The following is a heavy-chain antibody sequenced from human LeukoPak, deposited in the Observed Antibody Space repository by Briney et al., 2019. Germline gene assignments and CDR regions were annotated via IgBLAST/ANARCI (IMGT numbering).Heavy chain of an antibody. J-gene: IGHJ4*02. V-gene: IGHV4-34*01. CDR1: GGSFSGYY. CDR3: ARGSGPFDY. Sequence: SETLSLTCAVYGGSFSGYYWSWIRQPPGKGLEWIGEINHSGSTNYDPSLKSRVTISVDTSKNQFSLKLSSVTAADTAVYYCARGSGPFDYWGQGTLVTVSS. CDR2: INHSGST.